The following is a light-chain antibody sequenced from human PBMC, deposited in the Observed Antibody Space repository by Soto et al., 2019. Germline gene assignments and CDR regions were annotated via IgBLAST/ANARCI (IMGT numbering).Light chain of an antibody. V-gene: IGLV2-8*01. CDR2: AVN. CDR1: SSDVGGYKY. Sequence: QSALTQPPSASGSPGQSVPISCTGTSSDVGGYKYVSWYQQYPGKAPKLMIYAVNKRPSGVPDRFSGSKSGNTASLTVSGLQAEDEADYYCSSYAGSNNYVFGTGTKVTVL. CDR3: SSYAGSNNYV. J-gene: IGLJ1*01.